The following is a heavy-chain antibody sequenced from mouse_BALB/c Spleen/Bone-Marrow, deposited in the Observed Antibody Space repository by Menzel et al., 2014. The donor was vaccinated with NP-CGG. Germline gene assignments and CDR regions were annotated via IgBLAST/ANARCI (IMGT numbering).Heavy chain of an antibody. CDR2: IDPANGNT. CDR1: GFNIKDTY. V-gene: IGHV14-3*02. J-gene: IGHJ2*01. D-gene: IGHD1-2*01. CDR3: ARTAPENFDY. Sequence: EVQLQESGAELVKPGASVKLSCSASGFNIKDTYMHWVKQRPEQGLEWIGRIDPANGNTKYDPKFQGKATITADTSSNTAYLQLSSLTSEDTAVYYCARTAPENFDYWGQGTTLTVSS.